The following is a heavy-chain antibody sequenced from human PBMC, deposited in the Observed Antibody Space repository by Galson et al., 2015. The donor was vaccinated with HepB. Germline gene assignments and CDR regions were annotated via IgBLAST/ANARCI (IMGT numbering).Heavy chain of an antibody. CDR3: ARVLSRSYYYMDV. V-gene: IGHV3-11*01. CDR1: GFTFSDYY. J-gene: IGHJ6*03. Sequence: SLRLSCAASGFTFSDYYMSWIRQAPGKGLEWVSYISSSGSTIYYADSVKGRFTISRDNAKNSLYLQMNSLRAEDTAVYYCARVLSRSYYYMDVWGKGTTVTVSS. CDR2: ISSSGSTI.